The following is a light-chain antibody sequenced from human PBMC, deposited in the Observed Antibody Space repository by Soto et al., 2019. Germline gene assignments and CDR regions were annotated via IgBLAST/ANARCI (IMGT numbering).Light chain of an antibody. V-gene: IGKV3-15*01. CDR2: GAS. Sequence: DIVMTQSPATLSVSPGERATLSCRASQTISSNLAWYQQKPGQTPRLLIYGASTRDAGIPARFSGSGSGTDFTLTITSLQSQDFAVYYCQQYNNWTPFTFGPGTKVDIK. CDR3: QQYNNWTPFT. CDR1: QTISSN. J-gene: IGKJ3*01.